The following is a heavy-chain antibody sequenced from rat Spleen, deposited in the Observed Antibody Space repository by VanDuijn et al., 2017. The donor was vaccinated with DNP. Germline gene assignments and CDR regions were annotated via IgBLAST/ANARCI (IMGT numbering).Heavy chain of an antibody. CDR2: INKDGSII. CDR1: GLNFSDYW. J-gene: IGHJ3*01. V-gene: IGHV4-2*01. D-gene: IGHD5-1*01. CDR3: VTRGTGSDNWFAD. Sequence: EVQLVESGGGLVQPGRSLKVSCAASGLNFSDYWMGWVRQAPGKGLKWIGEINKDGSIINHSPSLQDRFTISRDNAQNSLFLQMIKLGSEDTAIYYCVTRGTGSDNWFADWGQGTPVTVSS.